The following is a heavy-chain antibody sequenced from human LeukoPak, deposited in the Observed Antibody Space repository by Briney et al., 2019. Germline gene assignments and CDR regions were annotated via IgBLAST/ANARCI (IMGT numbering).Heavy chain of an antibody. CDR3: AISSTSCYEY. CDR1: GGSTSSGDYY. J-gene: IGHJ4*02. D-gene: IGHD2-2*01. Sequence: SETLSLTCTVSGGSTSSGDYYWRWIRQPPGKGLEWIGYIYYSGSTYYNPSLKSQVTISVDTSKNQFSLKLSSVTAADTAVYYCAISSTSCYEYWGQGTLVTVSS. CDR2: IYYSGST. V-gene: IGHV4-30-4*08.